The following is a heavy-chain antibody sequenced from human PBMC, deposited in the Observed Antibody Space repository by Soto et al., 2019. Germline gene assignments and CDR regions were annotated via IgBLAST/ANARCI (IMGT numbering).Heavy chain of an antibody. J-gene: IGHJ6*02. D-gene: IGHD2-2*01. CDR2: ISPKSGSI. CDR1: GYTFTRNG. CDR3: VKDRNSNSWPSRDV. V-gene: IGHV1-18*01. Sequence: ASVKVSCKTSGYTFTRNGISWVRQAPGQGLEWMGWISPKSGSIKYAQKFQGRVIMTTDTSTSTAYMELRSLRSDDTAVYYCVKDRNSNSWPSRDVGGPGTTVTVSS.